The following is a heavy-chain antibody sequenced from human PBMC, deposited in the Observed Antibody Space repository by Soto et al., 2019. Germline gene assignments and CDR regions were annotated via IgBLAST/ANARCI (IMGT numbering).Heavy chain of an antibody. CDR1: GFTFSSYW. Sequence: GGSLRLSCAASGFTFSSYWMSWVRQAPGKGLEWVANIKQDGSEKYYVDSVKGRFTISRDNAKNSLYLQMNSLRAEDTAVYYCAREPQTEQLAPTPYFDYWGQGTLVTVSS. V-gene: IGHV3-7*01. CDR3: AREPQTEQLAPTPYFDY. J-gene: IGHJ4*02. CDR2: IKQDGSEK. D-gene: IGHD6-13*01.